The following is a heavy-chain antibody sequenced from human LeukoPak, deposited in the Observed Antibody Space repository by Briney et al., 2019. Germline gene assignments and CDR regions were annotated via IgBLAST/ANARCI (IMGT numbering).Heavy chain of an antibody. J-gene: IGHJ4*02. Sequence: GGSLRLSCAASGFTFSSYEMNWVRPAPGKGLEWVSYISSSGSTIYYADSVKGRFTISRDNAKNSLYLQMNSLRAEDTAVYYCARDLWLQYLDYWGQGTLVTVSS. CDR2: ISSSGSTI. CDR1: GFTFSSYE. CDR3: ARDLWLQYLDY. V-gene: IGHV3-48*03. D-gene: IGHD5-24*01.